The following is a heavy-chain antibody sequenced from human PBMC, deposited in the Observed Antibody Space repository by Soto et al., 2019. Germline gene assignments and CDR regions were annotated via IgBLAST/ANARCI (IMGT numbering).Heavy chain of an antibody. Sequence: EVQLVESGGGLVKPGGSLRLSCAASGFTFSNAWMNWVRQAPGKGLEWVGRIKSKTDGGTTDYAAPVKGRFTISRGDSKNTLYMQMNSLKTEDTAVYYCTPSQQSQEWLLQCFDYWGQGTLVTVSS. CDR1: GFTFSNAW. CDR3: TPSQQSQEWLLQCFDY. CDR2: IKSKTDGGTT. J-gene: IGHJ4*02. V-gene: IGHV3-15*07. D-gene: IGHD3-22*01.